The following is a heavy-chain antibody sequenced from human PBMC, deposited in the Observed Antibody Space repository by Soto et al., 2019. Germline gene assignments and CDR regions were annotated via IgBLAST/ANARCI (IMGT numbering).Heavy chain of an antibody. J-gene: IGHJ4*02. D-gene: IGHD2-2*01. CDR1: GYTFTSYG. CDR2: ISAYNGNT. CDR3: ARHIKKIPLSTPFDD. Sequence: ASVKVSCKASGYTFTSYGISWVRQAPGQGLEWMGWISAYNGNTNYAQKLQGRVTMTTDTSTSTAYMELRSLRSDDTAVYYCARHIKKIPLSTPFDDWGQGTLVTVSS. V-gene: IGHV1-18*01.